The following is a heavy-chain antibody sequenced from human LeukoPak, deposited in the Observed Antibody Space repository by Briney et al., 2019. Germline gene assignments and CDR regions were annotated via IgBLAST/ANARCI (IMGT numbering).Heavy chain of an antibody. V-gene: IGHV5-51*01. CDR1: GYSFTSYW. J-gene: IGHJ1*01. D-gene: IGHD3-22*01. CDR3: ARSSVYYDSSGYYSIEYFQH. Sequence: GESLKISCKGSGYSFTSYWIGWVRQMPGKGLEWMGIIYPGDSDTRYSPSFQGQVTISADKSISTAYLQWSSLKASDAAMYYCARSSVYYDSSGYYSIEYFQHWGQGTLVTVSS. CDR2: IYPGDSDT.